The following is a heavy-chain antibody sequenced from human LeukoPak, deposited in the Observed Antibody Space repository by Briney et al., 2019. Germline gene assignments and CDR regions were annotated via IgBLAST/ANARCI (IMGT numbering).Heavy chain of an antibody. Sequence: ASVKVSCKASGYTFTSYGISWVRQAPGQGLEWMGWISAYNGNTNYAQKLQGRVTMTTDTSTSTAYMELRSLRSDDTAVYYCARDLRVGATNDYYYYMDVWGKGTTVTVSS. CDR2: ISAYNGNT. J-gene: IGHJ6*03. D-gene: IGHD1-26*01. CDR3: ARDLRVGATNDYYYYMDV. CDR1: GYTFTSYG. V-gene: IGHV1-18*01.